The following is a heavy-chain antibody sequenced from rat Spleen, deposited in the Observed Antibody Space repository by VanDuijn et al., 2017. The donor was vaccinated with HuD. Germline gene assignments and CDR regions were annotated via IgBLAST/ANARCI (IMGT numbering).Heavy chain of an antibody. CDR2: ISPSGATT. D-gene: IGHD1-7*01. J-gene: IGHJ2*01. CDR3: ARRDTMGDYFDY. Sequence: EVQLVESGGGLVQPGRSLKLSCAASGFTLSDYVMHWIRQAPTKGLEWVTSISPSGATTNYRDSVKGRFTISRDNARGTLYLQMDSLRSEDTATYYCARRDTMGDYFDYWGQGVMVTVSS. CDR1: GFTLSDYV. V-gene: IGHV5-19*01.